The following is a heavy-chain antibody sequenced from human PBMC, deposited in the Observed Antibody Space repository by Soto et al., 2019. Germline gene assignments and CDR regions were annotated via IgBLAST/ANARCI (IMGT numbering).Heavy chain of an antibody. J-gene: IGHJ6*02. Sequence: PGGSLRLSCAASGFTFSSYGMHWVRQAPGKGLEWVAVIWYDGSNKYYADSVKGRFTISRDNSKNTLYLQMNSLRAEDTAVYYCAREDLEVISPDYYYGMDVWGQGTTVTVSS. CDR3: AREDLEVISPDYYYGMDV. V-gene: IGHV3-33*01. D-gene: IGHD3-10*01. CDR1: GFTFSSYG. CDR2: IWYDGSNK.